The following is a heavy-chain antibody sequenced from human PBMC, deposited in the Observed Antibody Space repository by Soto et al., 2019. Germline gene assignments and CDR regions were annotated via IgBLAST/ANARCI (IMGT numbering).Heavy chain of an antibody. Sequence: MQLVQSGPEVKKPGTSVKVSCKASGFTFSTSAVQWVRQARGQRPAWMGWIVGGSGNTNYAQNSQERVIITRDMSTSTVYMELSSLRSDDTAVYFCAARRSGLYAMDVWGQGTTVTVSS. D-gene: IGHD1-26*01. V-gene: IGHV1-58*01. CDR2: IVGGSGNT. CDR1: GFTFSTSA. J-gene: IGHJ6*02. CDR3: AARRSGLYAMDV.